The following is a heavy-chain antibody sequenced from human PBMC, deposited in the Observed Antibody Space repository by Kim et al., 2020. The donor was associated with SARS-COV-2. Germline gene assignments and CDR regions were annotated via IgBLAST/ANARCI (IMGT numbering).Heavy chain of an antibody. Sequence: YRDYAVSVKSRIIIKPDTSRNQFSLQLNSVTPEDTAVYYCARRYKDGMDVWGQGTTVTVSS. D-gene: IGHD1-1*01. V-gene: IGHV6-1*01. CDR3: ARRYKDGMDV. CDR2: YR. J-gene: IGHJ6*02.